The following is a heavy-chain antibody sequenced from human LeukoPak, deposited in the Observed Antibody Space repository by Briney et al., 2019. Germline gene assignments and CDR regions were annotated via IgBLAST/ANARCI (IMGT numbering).Heavy chain of an antibody. J-gene: IGHJ4*02. Sequence: PGGSLRLSCAASGFTFSSYAMHWVRQAPGKGLEWEAVISYDGSNKYYADSVKGRFTISRDNSKNTLYLQMNSLRAEDTAVYYCARDRSLDYWGQGTLVTVSS. V-gene: IGHV3-30-3*01. CDR3: ARDRSLDY. CDR2: ISYDGSNK. CDR1: GFTFSSYA.